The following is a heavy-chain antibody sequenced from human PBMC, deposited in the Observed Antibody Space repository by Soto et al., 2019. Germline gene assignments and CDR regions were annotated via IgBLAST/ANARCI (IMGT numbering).Heavy chain of an antibody. D-gene: IGHD1-26*01. J-gene: IGHJ6*02. CDR2: IIPIFGTA. CDR1: GGTFSSYA. Sequence: QVQLVQSGAEVKKPGSSVKVSCKASGGTFSSYAISWVRQAPGQGLEWMGGIIPIFGTANYAQKFQGRVTITADESTSTAYMELSSLRSEDTAVYYCARVGGSYYRPHPPELPGDYYYYGMDVWGQGTTVTVSS. CDR3: ARVGGSYYRPHPPELPGDYYYYGMDV. V-gene: IGHV1-69*01.